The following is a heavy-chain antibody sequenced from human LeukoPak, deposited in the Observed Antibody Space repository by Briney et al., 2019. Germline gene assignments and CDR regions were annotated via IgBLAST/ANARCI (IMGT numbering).Heavy chain of an antibody. J-gene: IGHJ4*02. CDR1: GYTFTSYG. Sequence: ASVKVSCKASGYTFTSYGISWVRQAPGQGLERMGRINPNSGGTNSGQKFQGRVTMTRDTSISTAYLELSSLTFDDTAVYYCARVDAASLAVHYWGQGTLVTVSS. CDR2: INPNSGGT. V-gene: IGHV1-2*02. CDR3: ARVDAASLAVHY. D-gene: IGHD6-13*01.